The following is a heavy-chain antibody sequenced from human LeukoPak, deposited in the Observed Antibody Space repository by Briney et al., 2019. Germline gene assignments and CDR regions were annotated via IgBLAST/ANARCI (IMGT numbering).Heavy chain of an antibody. CDR1: GFTFTTSA. J-gene: IGHJ4*02. CDR3: ARDRASWTYSYGAYFDY. D-gene: IGHD5-18*01. CDR2: IVVGSGNT. V-gene: IGHV1-58*01. Sequence: GTSVKVSCKASGFTFTTSAVQWVRQARGQRLEWIGRIVVGSGNTDHAQKFQGRLTITRDISTSTAYMELSSLTSDDTAVYSCARDRASWTYSYGAYFDYWGQGTLVTVSS.